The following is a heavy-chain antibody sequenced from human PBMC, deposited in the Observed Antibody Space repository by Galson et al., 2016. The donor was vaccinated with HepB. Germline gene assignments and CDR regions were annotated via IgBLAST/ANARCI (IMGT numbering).Heavy chain of an antibody. Sequence: SLRLSCAASGFTFTSYAMSWVRQAPGKGLEWVSTIGAGGGSTYYADSAKGRFTISRDNSKNTLYLQMSSLRAEDTAVYYCAKPIVGAVFHAFDIWGQGTMVTVSS. V-gene: IGHV3-23*01. D-gene: IGHD1-26*01. J-gene: IGHJ3*02. CDR3: AKPIVGAVFHAFDI. CDR2: IGAGGGST. CDR1: GFTFTSYA.